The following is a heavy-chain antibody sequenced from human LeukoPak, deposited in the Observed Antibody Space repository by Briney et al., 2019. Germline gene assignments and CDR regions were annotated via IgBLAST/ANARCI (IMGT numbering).Heavy chain of an antibody. D-gene: IGHD6-13*01. CDR2: MNPNSGNT. V-gene: IGHV1-8*01. CDR3: ARAATRWYGSSWVPDY. J-gene: IGHJ4*02. Sequence: ASVKVSCKASGYTFTSYDINWVRQATGQGLEWMGWMNPNSGNTGYAQKFQGRVTMTRNTSISTAYVELSSLRSEDTAVYYCARAATRWYGSSWVPDYWGQGTLVTVSS. CDR1: GYTFTSYD.